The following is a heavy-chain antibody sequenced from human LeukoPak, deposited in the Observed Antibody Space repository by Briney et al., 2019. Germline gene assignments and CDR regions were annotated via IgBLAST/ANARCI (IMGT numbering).Heavy chain of an antibody. Sequence: GESLQISCKGSGSSFTSYWIGWVRQLPGKGLEWMGIIYPGDSDTRYSPSFQGQVTISADKSISPAYLQWSSLKASDTAMYYCARLQSPSFVLYFDYWGQGTLVTVSS. V-gene: IGHV5-51*01. CDR3: ARLQSPSFVLYFDY. D-gene: IGHD2-8*01. CDR1: GSSFTSYW. CDR2: IYPGDSDT. J-gene: IGHJ4*02.